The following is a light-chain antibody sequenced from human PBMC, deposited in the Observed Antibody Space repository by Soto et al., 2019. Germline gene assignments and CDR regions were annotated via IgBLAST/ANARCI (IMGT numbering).Light chain of an antibody. CDR1: QNVNSN. CDR3: QQFHNWPPWT. J-gene: IGKJ1*01. V-gene: IGKV3-15*01. Sequence: EIVMTQSPATLSVSPGESATLSCRASQNVNSNLAWYQQKPGQAPRLLIYRASTRATGIPARFSGSGYGTEFTLTISSLQSEDFAVYYCQQFHNWPPWTFGQGTKVDI. CDR2: RAS.